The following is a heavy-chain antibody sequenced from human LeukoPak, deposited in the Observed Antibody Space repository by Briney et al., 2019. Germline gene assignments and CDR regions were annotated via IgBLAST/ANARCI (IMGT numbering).Heavy chain of an antibody. Sequence: SETLSLTCTVSGGSISSGGYYWSWIRQHPGKGLELIGYMFYSGSTYYNPSLKSRVTISVDTSKNQFSLKLSSVTAADTAVYYCARGGNAFDIWGQGTLVTVSS. J-gene: IGHJ3*02. CDR3: ARGGNAFDI. V-gene: IGHV4-31*03. CDR2: MFYSGST. D-gene: IGHD1-26*01. CDR1: GGSISSGGYY.